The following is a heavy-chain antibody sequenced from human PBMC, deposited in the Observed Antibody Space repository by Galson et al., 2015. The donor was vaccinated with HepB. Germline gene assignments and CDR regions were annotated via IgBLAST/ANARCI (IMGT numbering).Heavy chain of an antibody. CDR2: ISYDGSNK. CDR3: ARDSSSSFDY. D-gene: IGHD6-6*01. CDR1: GFTFSSYA. Sequence: LRLSCAASGFTFSSYAMHWVRQAPGKGLEWVAVISYDGSNKYYADSVKGRFTISRDNSKNTLYLQMNSLRAEDTAVYYCARDSSSSFDYWGQGTLVTVSS. V-gene: IGHV3-30-3*01. J-gene: IGHJ4*02.